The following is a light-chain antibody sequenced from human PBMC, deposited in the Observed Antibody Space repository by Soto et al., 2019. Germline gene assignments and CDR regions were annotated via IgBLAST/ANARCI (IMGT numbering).Light chain of an antibody. V-gene: IGKV1-5*03. CDR3: EQYESYPWT. CDR1: QSINSW. CDR2: KAS. Sequence: DIQMTQSPSTLSASVGDRVTITCRASQSINSWLAWYQQKPGKAPKVLIYKASSLESGVTSRFGGRGSGAEFTLTISSLQPDDFATYYCEQYESYPWTSGQGTKVEIK. J-gene: IGKJ1*01.